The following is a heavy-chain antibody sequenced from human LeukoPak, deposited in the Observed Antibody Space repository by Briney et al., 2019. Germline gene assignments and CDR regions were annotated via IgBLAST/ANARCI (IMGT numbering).Heavy chain of an antibody. CDR3: ARDDPDTAMVLTDY. V-gene: IGHV1-18*01. Sequence: ASVKVSCKASGYTFTSYGISWVRQAPGQGLELMGWISAYNGNTNYAQKLQGRVTMTTDTSTSTAYMELRSLRSDDTAVYYCARDDPDTAMVLTDYWGQGTLVTVSS. CDR2: ISAYNGNT. J-gene: IGHJ4*02. D-gene: IGHD5-18*01. CDR1: GYTFTSYG.